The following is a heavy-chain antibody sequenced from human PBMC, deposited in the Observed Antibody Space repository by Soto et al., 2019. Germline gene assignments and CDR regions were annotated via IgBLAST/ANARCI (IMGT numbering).Heavy chain of an antibody. V-gene: IGHV4-4*07. J-gene: IGHJ5*02. CDR1: GGSISAFS. CDR2: IYASGST. D-gene: IGHD2-15*01. Sequence: QVQLQESGPGLVKPSETLSLICNVSGGSISAFSWSWIRQPAGKGLEWIGRIYASGSTSYNPSLKSRVTMSMDTSKTQLSLKLSSLTAADTAVYYCATDGEGYCIGGSCSAENWFDPWGQGTLVTVSS. CDR3: ATDGEGYCIGGSCSAENWFDP.